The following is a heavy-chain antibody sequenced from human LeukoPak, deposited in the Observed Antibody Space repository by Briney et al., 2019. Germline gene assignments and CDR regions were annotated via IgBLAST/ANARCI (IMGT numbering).Heavy chain of an antibody. V-gene: IGHV3-23*01. Sequence: QTGGSLRLSCAASGFTFSSYAMSWVRQAPGKGLEWVSAISGSGGSTYYADSVKGRFTISRDNSKNTLYLQMNSLRAEDTAVYYCAKDRSPRQQSPDWGQGTLVTVSS. CDR3: AKDRSPRQQSPD. J-gene: IGHJ1*01. D-gene: IGHD6-13*01. CDR2: ISGSGGST. CDR1: GFTFSSYA.